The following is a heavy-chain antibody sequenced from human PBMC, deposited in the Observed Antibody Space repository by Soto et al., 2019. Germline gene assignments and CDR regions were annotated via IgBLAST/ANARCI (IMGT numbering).Heavy chain of an antibody. J-gene: IGHJ6*02. CDR2: ISTYTGNT. CDR3: ARGYYYGSGRPTPGGMDV. Sequence: QVHLVQSGAEVKKPGASVKVSCKASGYTFTNYDINWVRQAPGQGLEWMGWISTYTGNTNYAQKLQGRVTMTTDTAPSTADRELRSLRSDDTAVYYCARGYYYGSGRPTPGGMDVWGQGTTVTVSS. CDR1: GYTFTNYD. V-gene: IGHV1-18*01. D-gene: IGHD3-10*01.